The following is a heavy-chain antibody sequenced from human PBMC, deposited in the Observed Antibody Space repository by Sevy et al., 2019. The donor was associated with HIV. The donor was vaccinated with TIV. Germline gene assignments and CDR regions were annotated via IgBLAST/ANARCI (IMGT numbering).Heavy chain of an antibody. V-gene: IGHV3-7*01. D-gene: IGHD2-2*02. CDR2: IKQDGSEK. Sequence: GGSLRLSCAASGFTFSSYWMSWVRQAPGKGLEWVANIKQDGSEKYYVDSVKGRFTISRDNAKNSLYLQMNSLRAEDTAMYYCARDKLGYCSSTSCYTETFDYWGQGTLVTVSS. CDR1: GFTFSSYW. J-gene: IGHJ4*02. CDR3: ARDKLGYCSSTSCYTETFDY.